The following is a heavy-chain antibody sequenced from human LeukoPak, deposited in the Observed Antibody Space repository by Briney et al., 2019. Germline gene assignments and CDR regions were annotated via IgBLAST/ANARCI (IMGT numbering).Heavy chain of an antibody. CDR1: GYTLTELS. CDR2: FDPEDGET. J-gene: IGHJ4*02. CDR3: ATVHSGDYYDSSGYYYVRTKLFDY. V-gene: IGHV1-24*01. D-gene: IGHD3-22*01. Sequence: ASVKVSCKVSGYTLTELSMHWVRQAPGKGLEWMGGFDPEDGETIYAQKFQGRVTMTEDTSTGTAYMELSSLRSEDTAVYYCATVHSGDYYDSSGYYYVRTKLFDYWGQGTLVTVSS.